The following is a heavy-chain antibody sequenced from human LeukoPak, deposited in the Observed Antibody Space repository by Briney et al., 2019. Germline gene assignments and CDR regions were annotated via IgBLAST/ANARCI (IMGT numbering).Heavy chain of an antibody. V-gene: IGHV4-59*01. CDR2: IYYSGST. D-gene: IGHD3-9*01. Sequence: SETLSLTCTVSGGSISSYYWSWIRQPPGKGLEWIGYIYYSGSTNYNPSLKSRVTISVDTSKNQCSLKLSSVTAADTAVYYCARGDYDILTGYSTNWFDPWGQGTLVTVSS. CDR1: GGSISSYY. J-gene: IGHJ5*02. CDR3: ARGDYDILTGYSTNWFDP.